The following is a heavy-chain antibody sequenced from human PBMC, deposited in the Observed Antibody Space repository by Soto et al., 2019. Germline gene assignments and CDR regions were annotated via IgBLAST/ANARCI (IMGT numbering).Heavy chain of an antibody. CDR1: GGSISSYY. D-gene: IGHD3-10*01. CDR3: ASGVMVRGVINYYYYYGMDV. CDR2: IYYSGST. Sequence: QVQLQESGPGLVKPSETLSLTCTVSGGSISSYYWSWIRQPPGTGLEWIGYIYYSGSTNYNPSLKSRVTISVDTSKNQFSQKLSSVTAADTAVYYCASGVMVRGVINYYYYYGMDVWGQGTTVTVSS. V-gene: IGHV4-59*01. J-gene: IGHJ6*02.